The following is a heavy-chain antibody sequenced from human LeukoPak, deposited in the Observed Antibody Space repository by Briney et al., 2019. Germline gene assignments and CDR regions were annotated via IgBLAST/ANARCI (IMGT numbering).Heavy chain of an antibody. Sequence: SETLSLTCTVSGGSISSSSYYWGWIRQPPGKGLEWIGSIYYSGSTHYNPSLKSRVIISVDTPKNQISLKVSSVTAADTAVYFCARDAGYSNGWDYWGQGTLVTVSS. D-gene: IGHD6-19*01. CDR1: GGSISSSSYY. J-gene: IGHJ4*02. CDR3: ARDAGYSNGWDY. CDR2: IYYSGST. V-gene: IGHV4-39*02.